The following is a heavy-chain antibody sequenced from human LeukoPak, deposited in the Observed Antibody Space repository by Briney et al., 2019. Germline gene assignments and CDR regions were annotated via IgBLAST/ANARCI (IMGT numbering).Heavy chain of an antibody. Sequence: SETLSLTCTVSGDSITSYYWTWIRQPPGKGLEWIGYIYYSGSTNYNPSLKSRVTISVDTSKNQFSLRLSSVTAADTAVYYCVRKQGDYWGQGTLVTVSS. CDR1: GDSITSYY. D-gene: IGHD1/OR15-1a*01. V-gene: IGHV4-59*01. J-gene: IGHJ4*02. CDR2: IYYSGST. CDR3: VRKQGDY.